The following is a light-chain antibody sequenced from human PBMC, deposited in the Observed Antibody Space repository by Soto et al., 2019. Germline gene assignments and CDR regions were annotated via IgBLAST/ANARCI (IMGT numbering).Light chain of an antibody. CDR1: QSVDTTY. CDR2: AAS. J-gene: IGKJ2*01. CDR3: QQYDTSPPLYT. Sequence: EIVLTQSPGTLSLSPGARATRSCRASQSVDTTYLAWYHQKPGQAPRLLIYAASTRAAGIPDRFSGSGSGTDFTLTISSQDPDDFGVYYRQQYDTSPPLYTFGQGTKLEIK. V-gene: IGKV3-20*01.